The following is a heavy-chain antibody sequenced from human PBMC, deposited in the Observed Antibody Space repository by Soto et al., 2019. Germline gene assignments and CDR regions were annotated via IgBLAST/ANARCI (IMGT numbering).Heavy chain of an antibody. Sequence: SETLSLTCTVSGGSISSSYCSWIRQPPGKGLEWIGYIYYTGSTNYNPSLKSRVTISVDTSKNQFSLNLRSVTAADTAVYYCARDRGSSWYYDWVQGALVTVSS. J-gene: IGHJ4*02. CDR2: IYYTGST. D-gene: IGHD6-13*01. CDR3: ARDRGSSWYYD. V-gene: IGHV4-59*01. CDR1: GGSISSSY.